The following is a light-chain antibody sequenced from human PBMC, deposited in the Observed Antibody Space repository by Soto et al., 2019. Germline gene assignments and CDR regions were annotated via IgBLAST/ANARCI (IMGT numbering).Light chain of an antibody. CDR1: SSDVGGYKY. J-gene: IGLJ1*01. CDR2: EVS. Sequence: QSVLTQPASVSGSPGQSITISCTGTSSDVGGYKYVSWYQLHPGKAPKLMIYEVSNRPSGISNRFSASKSGNTASLTISGLQSEDEADYYCFLYTSRTDYFFGTGSKVIV. CDR3: FLYTSRTDYF. V-gene: IGLV2-14*01.